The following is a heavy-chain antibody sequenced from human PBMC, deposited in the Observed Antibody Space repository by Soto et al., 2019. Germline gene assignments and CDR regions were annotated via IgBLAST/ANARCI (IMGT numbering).Heavy chain of an antibody. V-gene: IGHV3-30*18. D-gene: IGHD2-2*01. CDR1: GFTFSGYG. J-gene: IGHJ4*02. CDR2: ISYDGSNK. CDR3: AKDGDIVVVPAAAFDY. Sequence: QVQLVESGGGVVQPGRSLRLSCAASGFTFSGYGMNWVRQAPGKGLEWVAVISYDGSNKYYADSVKGRFTISRDNSKNTLYLQMNSLRAEDTAVYYCAKDGDIVVVPAAAFDYWGQGTLVTGSS.